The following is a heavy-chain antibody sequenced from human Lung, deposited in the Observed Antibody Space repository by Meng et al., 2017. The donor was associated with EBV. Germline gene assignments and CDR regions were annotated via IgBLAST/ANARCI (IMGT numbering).Heavy chain of an antibody. CDR1: GFTFSSYS. CDR3: AREFHSGFSDY. J-gene: IGHJ4*02. V-gene: IGHV3-21*01. CDR2: ISRSSSNK. D-gene: IGHD3-22*01. Sequence: EVQLVESGGGLVKPGGSLSLSCADTGFTFSSYSMNWVRQAPGKGLEWVSSISRSSSNKYYADSVKGRFTISRDNAKNSLYLQMNSLRAEDTAVYYCAREFHSGFSDYRGQGTMVTVS.